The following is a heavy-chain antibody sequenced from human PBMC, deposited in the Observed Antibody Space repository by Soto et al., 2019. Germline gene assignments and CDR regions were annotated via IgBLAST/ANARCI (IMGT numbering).Heavy chain of an antibody. D-gene: IGHD5-12*01. CDR2: TYYRSKWYN. CDR1: GDSVSSNSAA. Sequence: PSQTLSLTCAISGDSVSSNSAARNWIRQSPSRGLEWLGRTYYRSKWYNDYAVSVKSRITINPDTSKNHLSLTLNSVTSADTAVYFCARDRRDGYKRYFEFWGQGNQVTVSS. V-gene: IGHV6-1*01. CDR3: ARDRRDGYKRYFEF. J-gene: IGHJ4*02.